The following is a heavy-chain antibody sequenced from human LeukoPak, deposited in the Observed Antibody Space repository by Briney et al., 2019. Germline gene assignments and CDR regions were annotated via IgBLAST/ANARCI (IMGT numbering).Heavy chain of an antibody. Sequence: GGSLRPSCAASGFTFSSYGMHWVRQAPGKGLEWVAVISYDGSNKYYADSVKGRLTISRDNSKNTLYLQMNSLRAEDTAVYYCAKGHDYGDYDYWGQGTLVTVSS. D-gene: IGHD4-17*01. CDR1: GFTFSSYG. J-gene: IGHJ4*02. CDR3: AKGHDYGDYDY. V-gene: IGHV3-30*18. CDR2: ISYDGSNK.